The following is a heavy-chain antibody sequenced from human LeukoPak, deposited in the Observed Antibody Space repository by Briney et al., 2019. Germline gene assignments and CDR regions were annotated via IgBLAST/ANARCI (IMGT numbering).Heavy chain of an antibody. D-gene: IGHD6-19*01. CDR3: ARGVSSGQPYYFDY. CDR2: ISSSSSYI. Sequence: GGSLRLSCAASGFIFSSYTMNWVRQAPGKGLEWVSSISSSSSYIYYADSVKGRFTISRDNAKNSLYLQMSSLSAEDTAVYYCARGVSSGQPYYFDYWGRGTLVTVSS. V-gene: IGHV3-21*01. CDR1: GFIFSSYT. J-gene: IGHJ4*02.